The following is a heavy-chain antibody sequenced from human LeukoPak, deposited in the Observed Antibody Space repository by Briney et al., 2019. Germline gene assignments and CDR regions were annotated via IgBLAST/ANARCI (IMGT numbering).Heavy chain of an antibody. CDR2: ISSSSSSI. V-gene: IGHV3-21*01. CDR3: ARVRVGAYDFEY. Sequence: GGSLSLSCAASGFTFCSYSMNWVRQAPGKGLEWVSSISSSSSSIYYADSLKGRFTISRDNAKNSLYLQMNSLRAEDTAVYYCARVRVGAYDFEYWGQGTLVTVSS. J-gene: IGHJ4*02. CDR1: GFTFCSYS. D-gene: IGHD3-10*01.